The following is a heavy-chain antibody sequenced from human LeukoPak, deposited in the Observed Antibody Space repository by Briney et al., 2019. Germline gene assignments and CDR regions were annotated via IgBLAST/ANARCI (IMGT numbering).Heavy chain of an antibody. V-gene: IGHV4-59*01. J-gene: IGHJ3*02. CDR1: GGSISDYY. CDR2: ISYSVGT. CDR3: ARRRGSGTQLWRYDGFDI. D-gene: IGHD3-10*01. Sequence: SETLSLTCSASGGSISDYYCSWIRHSPGGGLEWMGYISYSVGTDYNPSLKSRVTMSVDTSKNQFSLKLSSVTAADTAVYYCARRRGSGTQLWRYDGFDIWGQGTMVTVSS.